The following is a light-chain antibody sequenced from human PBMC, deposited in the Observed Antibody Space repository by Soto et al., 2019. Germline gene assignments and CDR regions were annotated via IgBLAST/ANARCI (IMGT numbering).Light chain of an antibody. CDR1: SSNIGAGYN. CDR2: GNS. Sequence: QSVLTQPPSVSGAPGQGVTISCTGSSSNIGAGYNGHWYQQLPGTAPKLLIYGNSNRPSGVPDRFSGSKSGTSASLAITGLQAEDEADYYCQSYDSSLSGGVFGGGTKLTVL. CDR3: QSYDSSLSGGV. J-gene: IGLJ3*02. V-gene: IGLV1-40*01.